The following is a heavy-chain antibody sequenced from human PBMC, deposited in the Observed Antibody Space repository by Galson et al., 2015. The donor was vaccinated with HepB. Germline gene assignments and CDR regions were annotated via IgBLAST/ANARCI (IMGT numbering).Heavy chain of an antibody. Sequence: SLRLSCAASGFTFSDYGMHWVRQTPGKGLECVAFIWYDGSNKYYVASVKGRFTISRDNSKNTLYLQMNSLRAEDTAMYYCARSYFSDSSHTPDYWGQGTLVTVSS. J-gene: IGHJ4*02. CDR3: ARSYFSDSSHTPDY. D-gene: IGHD3-22*01. CDR2: IWYDGSNK. V-gene: IGHV3-33*08. CDR1: GFTFSDYG.